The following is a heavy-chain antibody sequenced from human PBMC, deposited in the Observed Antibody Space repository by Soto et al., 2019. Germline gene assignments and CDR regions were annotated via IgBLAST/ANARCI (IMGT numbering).Heavy chain of an antibody. CDR2: INPSGGST. Sequence: QVQLVQSGAEVKKPGASVKVSCKASGYTFTSYYMHWVRQAPGQGLEWMGIINPSGGSTSYAQKFQGSVTMTRDTSTSTVYMELSSLRSEDTAVYYCARILRSYYFVYWGQGTLVTVSS. CDR1: GYTFTSYY. J-gene: IGHJ4*02. V-gene: IGHV1-46*03. CDR3: ARILRSYYFVY. D-gene: IGHD3-3*01.